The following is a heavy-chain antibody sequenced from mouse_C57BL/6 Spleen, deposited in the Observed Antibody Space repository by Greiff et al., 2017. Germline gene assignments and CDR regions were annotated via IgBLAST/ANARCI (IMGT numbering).Heavy chain of an antibody. V-gene: IGHV14-4*01. CDR3: TREETAPGFAY. D-gene: IGHD3-2*01. J-gene: IGHJ3*01. CDR2: IDPENGDT. Sequence: VQLQQSGAELVRPGASVKLSCTASGFNIKDDYMHWVKQRPEQGLEWIGWIDPENGDTEYASNFQGKATITADTSSNTAYLQLSSLTSEDTADYYCTREETAPGFAYWGQGTLVTVSA. CDR1: GFNIKDDY.